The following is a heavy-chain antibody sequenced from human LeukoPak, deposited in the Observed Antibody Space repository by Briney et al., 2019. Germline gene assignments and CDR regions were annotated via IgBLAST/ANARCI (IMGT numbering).Heavy chain of an antibody. CDR2: VKQDGSEK. V-gene: IGHV3-7*01. D-gene: IGHD6-13*01. CDR3: AREGGIAAY. CDR1: GFTFSRYW. J-gene: IGHJ4*02. Sequence: GGSLRLSCAASGFTFSRYWMSWVRQAPGKGLEWVANVKQDGSEKYYVDSVKGRFTISRDNAKNSLYLQMNSLRAEDTAVYYCAREGGIAAYWGQGTLVTVSS.